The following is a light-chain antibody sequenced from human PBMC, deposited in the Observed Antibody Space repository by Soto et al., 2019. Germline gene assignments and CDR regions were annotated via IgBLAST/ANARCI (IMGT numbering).Light chain of an antibody. CDR2: GAS. CDR1: QSVSDN. Sequence: EIVMTQSPATLSVSPGERATLSCRASQSVSDNLAWYQQRPGQAPRLLICGASIRAAGIPARISGSGSGTEFTLTISSLQSEDFAVYSCQQYNNWPLTFGGGTKVETK. V-gene: IGKV3-15*01. J-gene: IGKJ4*01. CDR3: QQYNNWPLT.